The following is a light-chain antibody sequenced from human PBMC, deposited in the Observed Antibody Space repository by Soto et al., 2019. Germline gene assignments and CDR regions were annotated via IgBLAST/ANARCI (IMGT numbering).Light chain of an antibody. CDR1: QTVRTY. Sequence: DIQMTQSPSSLSASVGDRVTITCRASQTVRTYLNWYQQKPGKAPTLLVYAASTLGSAVPPRFTGAGSETDFTLTISGLQPEDFATYYCQHYNSYSEAFGQGTKVELK. V-gene: IGKV1-39*01. CDR2: AAS. CDR3: QHYNSYSEA. J-gene: IGKJ1*01.